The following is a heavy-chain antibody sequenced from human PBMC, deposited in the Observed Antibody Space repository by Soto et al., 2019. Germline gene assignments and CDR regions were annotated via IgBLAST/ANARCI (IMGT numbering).Heavy chain of an antibody. D-gene: IGHD3-10*01. CDR1: GEAVGSGQSY. Sequence: QVQLQESGPGLVKPSETLSLLCFVSGEAVGSGQSYWNWIRQAPGKGLEWIGHTSVTGAMKYSASLKSRVPLSVATSTRQISLTLSSVPAANSATYSCTRGLADSAGSSLGRRMDVWAQGTTVTVAS. J-gene: IGHJ6*02. CDR2: TSVTGAM. CDR3: TRGLADSAGSSLGRRMDV. V-gene: IGHV4-61*01.